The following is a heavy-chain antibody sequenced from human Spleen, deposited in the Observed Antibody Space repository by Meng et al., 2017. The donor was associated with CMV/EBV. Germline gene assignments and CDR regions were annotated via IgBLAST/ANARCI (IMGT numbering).Heavy chain of an antibody. CDR1: GYTFSAYY. J-gene: IGHJ5*02. D-gene: IGHD5-12*01. V-gene: IGHV1-2*02. CDR2: INPDSGDT. Sequence: ASVKVSCKASGYTFSAYYIHWVRQAPGQGLEWMGWINPDSGDTSFAQKFQGRVTMTRDTSISTAYMELSRLRSDDTAVYYCVAYSGSSFRFDPWGQGTQVTVSS. CDR3: VAYSGSSFRFDP.